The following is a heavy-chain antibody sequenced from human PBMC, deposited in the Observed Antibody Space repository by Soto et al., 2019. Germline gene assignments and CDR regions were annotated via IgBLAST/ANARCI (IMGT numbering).Heavy chain of an antibody. D-gene: IGHD3-10*01. J-gene: IGHJ4*02. CDR2: ISYDGSNK. CDR3: AKVGYGSGSYPDY. CDR1: GFTFSSYG. V-gene: IGHV3-30*18. Sequence: PGGSLRLSCAASGFTFSSYGMHWVRQAPGKGLEWVAVISYDGSNKYYADSVKGRFTISRDNSKNTLYLQMNSLRAEDTAVYYCAKVGYGSGSYPDYWGQGTLVTVSS.